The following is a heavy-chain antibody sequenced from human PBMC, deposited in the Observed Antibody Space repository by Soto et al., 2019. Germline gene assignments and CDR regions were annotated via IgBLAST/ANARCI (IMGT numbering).Heavy chain of an antibody. V-gene: IGHV4-31*03. J-gene: IGHJ6*02. CDR3: ARGVGMTTVTIYLLDYYYYGMDV. CDR2: IYYSGST. D-gene: IGHD4-4*01. Sequence: QVQLQESGPGLVKPSQTLSLTCTVSGGSISSGGYYWSWIRQHPGKGLEWIGYIYYSGSTYYNPSLTSRVTISVDTSKNLFSLKLSSVTAADTAVYYCARGVGMTTVTIYLLDYYYYGMDVWGQGTTVTVSS. CDR1: GGSISSGGYY.